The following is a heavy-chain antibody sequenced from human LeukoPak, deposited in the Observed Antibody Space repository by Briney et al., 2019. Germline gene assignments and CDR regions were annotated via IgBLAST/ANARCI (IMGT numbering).Heavy chain of an antibody. Sequence: PGGSLRLSCAASGITFSRYWMSWVRQAPGKGLEWVANIKQDGSEKEYVDSVKGRFTISRDNAKNSLYLQMNILRAEDTAVYYCASRHTYDSSGYYYYYFDYWGQGTLATVSS. D-gene: IGHD3-22*01. J-gene: IGHJ4*02. CDR2: IKQDGSEK. CDR1: GITFSRYW. CDR3: ASRHTYDSSGYYYYYFDY. V-gene: IGHV3-7*01.